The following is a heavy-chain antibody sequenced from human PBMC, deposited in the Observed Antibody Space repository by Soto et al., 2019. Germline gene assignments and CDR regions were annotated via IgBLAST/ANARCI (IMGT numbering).Heavy chain of an antibody. D-gene: IGHD3-3*01. CDR2: IYYSGST. V-gene: IGHV4-31*02. CDR1: GGSISSGGYY. Sequence: SETLSLTCTVSGGSISSGGYYWSWIRQHPGKGLEWIGYIYYSGSTYYNPSLKSRVTISVDTSKNQFSLKLSSVTAADTAVYYCARGLRFLEWSYYYMDVWGKGTTVTVSS. J-gene: IGHJ6*03. CDR3: ARGLRFLEWSYYYMDV.